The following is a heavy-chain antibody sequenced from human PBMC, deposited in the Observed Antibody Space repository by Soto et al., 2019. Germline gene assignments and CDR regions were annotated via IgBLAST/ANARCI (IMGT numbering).Heavy chain of an antibody. J-gene: IGHJ6*02. Sequence: QVQLVESGGGVVQPGRSLRLSCAASGFTFSSYGTHWVRQAPGKGLEWVTVIWFDGSNKYYADSVKGRFTISRDNSKNPLYLQMNSMRAEDTAVYYCARDLGSTTWYSYYYYGMDVWGQGTTVTVSS. CDR2: IWFDGSNK. CDR3: ARDLGSTTWYSYYYYGMDV. V-gene: IGHV3-33*01. D-gene: IGHD6-13*01. CDR1: GFTFSSYG.